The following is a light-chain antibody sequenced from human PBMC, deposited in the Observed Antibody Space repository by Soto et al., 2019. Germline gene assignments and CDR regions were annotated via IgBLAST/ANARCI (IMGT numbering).Light chain of an antibody. CDR3: QVWDSSSDHLYV. Sequence: SYELTQPPSVSVAPGQTARITCGGNNIGGKSVQWYQQKPGQAPVLVVHDDSDRPSGIPERFSGSNSGNTATLTISRVEAGDEADYYCQVWDSSSDHLYVFGTRTKLTVL. CDR2: DDS. J-gene: IGLJ1*01. V-gene: IGLV3-21*02. CDR1: NIGGKS.